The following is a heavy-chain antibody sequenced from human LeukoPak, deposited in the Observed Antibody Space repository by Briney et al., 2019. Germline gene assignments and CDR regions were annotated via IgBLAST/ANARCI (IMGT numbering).Heavy chain of an antibody. J-gene: IGHJ3*01. V-gene: IGHV1-58*01. CDR1: GFTFTSSA. CDR3: AAEAAYYYDSRDAFDV. D-gene: IGHD3-22*01. CDR2: IVVGSGNT. Sequence: TSVKVSCKASGFTFTSSAVQWVRQARGQRLEWIGWIVVGSGNTNYAQKFQERVTITRDMSTSLVYMELSSLRSEDTAVYYCAAEAAYYYDSRDAFDVWGQGTMVTVS.